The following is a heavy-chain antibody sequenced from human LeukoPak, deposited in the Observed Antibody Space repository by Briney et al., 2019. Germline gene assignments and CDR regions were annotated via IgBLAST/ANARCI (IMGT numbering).Heavy chain of an antibody. CDR3: ARDVGITVADSFDP. D-gene: IGHD6-19*01. Sequence: SVKVSCKASGGTFSGYAISWVRQAPGQGLEWMGGIIPIFGTANYAQKFQGRVTITADKSTSTVYMELSSLRSDDTAMYYCARDVGITVADSFDPWGQGTLVTVSS. J-gene: IGHJ5*02. CDR2: IIPIFGTA. V-gene: IGHV1-69*06. CDR1: GGTFSGYA.